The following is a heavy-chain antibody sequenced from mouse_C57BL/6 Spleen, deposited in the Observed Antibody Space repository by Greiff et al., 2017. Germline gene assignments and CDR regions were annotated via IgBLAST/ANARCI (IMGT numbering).Heavy chain of an antibody. CDR1: GYAFSSYW. V-gene: IGHV1-80*01. CDR2: IYPGDGDT. CDR3: ARRSSGYVGYAMDY. J-gene: IGHJ4*01. Sequence: VKLVESGAELVKPGASVKISCKASGYAFSSYWMNWVKQRPGKGLEWIGQIYPGDGDTNYNGKFKGKATLTADKSSSTAYMQLSSLTSEDSAVYFCARRSSGYVGYAMDYWGQGTSVTVSS. D-gene: IGHD3-2*02.